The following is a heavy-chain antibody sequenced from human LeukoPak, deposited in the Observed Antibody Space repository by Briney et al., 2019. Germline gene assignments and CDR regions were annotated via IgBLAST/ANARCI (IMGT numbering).Heavy chain of an antibody. Sequence: GEPLKISCKGSGYSFTSYWIGWVRQMPGKGLAWLGIIYPGDSDTRYSPSFQGQVTISADKSISTTYLQWSSLKASDTAMYYCARRLVCSSTSCYEGNWFDPWGQGTLVTVSS. CDR1: GYSFTSYW. CDR2: IYPGDSDT. J-gene: IGHJ5*02. CDR3: ARRLVCSSTSCYEGNWFDP. V-gene: IGHV5-51*01. D-gene: IGHD2-2*01.